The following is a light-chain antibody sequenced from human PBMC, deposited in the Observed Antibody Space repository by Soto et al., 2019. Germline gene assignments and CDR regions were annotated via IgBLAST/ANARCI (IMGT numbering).Light chain of an antibody. Sequence: QSALTQPASVSGSPGQSITISCTGTSSDVGGYNFVSWYQHHPAKAPKLMIYDVSNRPSGVSNRFSGSKSGNTASLTISGLQAEDEAHYYCCTFTSSDTLVVFGGGTKLTVL. J-gene: IGLJ2*01. V-gene: IGLV2-14*03. CDR1: SSDVGGYNF. CDR2: DVS. CDR3: CTFTSSDTLVV.